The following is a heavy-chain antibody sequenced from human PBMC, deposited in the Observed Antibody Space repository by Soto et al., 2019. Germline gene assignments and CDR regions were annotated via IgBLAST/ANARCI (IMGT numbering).Heavy chain of an antibody. CDR2: ISGSGGNT. CDR1: GFTFSPYA. CDR3: AKGLRRLLRTQYYYGLDV. Sequence: PGGSLRLSCAASGFTFSPYAMTWVRQAPGKGLEWVSSISGSGGNTNYADSVKGRFTVSRDNSKRTLSVQMNSLTEEDTAIYYCAKGLRRLLRTQYYYGLDVWGRGTTVTVSS. D-gene: IGHD3-16*01. J-gene: IGHJ6*02. V-gene: IGHV3-23*01.